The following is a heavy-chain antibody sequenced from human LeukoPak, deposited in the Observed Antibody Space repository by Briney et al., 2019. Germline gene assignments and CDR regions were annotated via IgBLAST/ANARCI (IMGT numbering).Heavy chain of an antibody. D-gene: IGHD3-22*01. Sequence: ASVKVSCKASGYTFTSYGISWVRQAPGQGLEWMGWISAYNGNTNYGQKLQGRVTMTTDTSTSTAYMELRSLRSDDTAVYYCARDMYYYDSSGYYVGNYWGQGTLVTVSS. CDR3: ARDMYYYDSSGYYVGNY. J-gene: IGHJ4*02. CDR2: ISAYNGNT. V-gene: IGHV1-18*01. CDR1: GYTFTSYG.